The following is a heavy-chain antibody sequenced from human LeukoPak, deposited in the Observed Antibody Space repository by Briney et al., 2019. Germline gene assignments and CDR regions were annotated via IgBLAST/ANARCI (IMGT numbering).Heavy chain of an antibody. J-gene: IGHJ6*03. CDR3: ARDPLGPGYYYMDV. V-gene: IGHV1-69*01. CDR2: IIPIFGTA. CDR1: GYTLTELS. Sequence: KVSCKVSGYTLTELSMHWVRQAPGQGLEWMGGIIPIFGTANYAQKFQGRVTITADESTSTAYMELSSLRSEDTAVYYCARDPLGPGYYYMDVWGKGTTVTVSS.